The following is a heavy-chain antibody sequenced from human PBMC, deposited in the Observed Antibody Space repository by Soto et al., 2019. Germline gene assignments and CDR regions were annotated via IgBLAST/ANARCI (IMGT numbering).Heavy chain of an antibody. J-gene: IGHJ4*02. D-gene: IGHD3-3*01. CDR1: GGSISSGDYY. Sequence: NPSETLSLTCTVSGGSISSGDYYWSWIRQPPGKGLEWIGYIYYSGSTYYNPSLKSRVTISVDTSKNQFSLKLSSVTAADTAVYFCARAPVGLDTISYFDYWGQGKLVTVSS. CDR3: ARAPVGLDTISYFDY. V-gene: IGHV4-30-4*01. CDR2: IYYSGST.